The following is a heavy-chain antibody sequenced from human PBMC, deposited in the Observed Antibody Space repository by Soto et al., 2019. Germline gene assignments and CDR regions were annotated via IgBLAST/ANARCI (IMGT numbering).Heavy chain of an antibody. CDR1: GFSFSDFG. CDR2: ISHDGSNQ. J-gene: IGHJ6*02. D-gene: IGHD2-21*02. V-gene: IGHV3-30*18. Sequence: QVQLVESGGGVVQPGRSLRLSCAPSGFSFSDFGMHWVRQAPGKGLEWVAAISHDGSNQYYGDSVKGRFSISRDHSNNRLYLEMNNLKVEDSAIYYCAKETRSRVVTATSVNGMDVWGQGTTVTVSS. CDR3: AKETRSRVVTATSVNGMDV.